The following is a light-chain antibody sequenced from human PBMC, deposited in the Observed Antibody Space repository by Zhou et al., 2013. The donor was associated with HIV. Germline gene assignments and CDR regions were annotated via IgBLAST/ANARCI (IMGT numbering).Light chain of an antibody. CDR1: QNINMW. CDR3: QQYKTYSYT. V-gene: IGKV1-5*03. J-gene: IGKJ2*01. CDR2: KSS. Sequence: DIQMTQSPSTLSASVGDRVTITCRASQNINMWLAWYQQKPGRAPKLLIYKSSNVETGVPSRFSGSGSGTEFTLTINSLQPDDFATYYCQQYKTYSYTFGQGTKLEMK.